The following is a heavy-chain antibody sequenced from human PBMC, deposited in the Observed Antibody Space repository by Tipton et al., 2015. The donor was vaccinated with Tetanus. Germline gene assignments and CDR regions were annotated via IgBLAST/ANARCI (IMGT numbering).Heavy chain of an antibody. CDR3: ARAHCTDGVCNFDF. V-gene: IGHV5-51*01. CDR2: IYPGDSDT. CDR1: GYIFNNYW. Sequence: MQLVQSGGEVKKPWESLNISCKGSGYIFNNYWIGWVRQKPGKGLEWMGIIYPGDSDTRYSPSFQVQVTISVDKSINTAYLQWSSLKASDTSMFYCARAHCTDGVCNFDFWGQGALVTVAS. J-gene: IGHJ4*02. D-gene: IGHD2-8*01.